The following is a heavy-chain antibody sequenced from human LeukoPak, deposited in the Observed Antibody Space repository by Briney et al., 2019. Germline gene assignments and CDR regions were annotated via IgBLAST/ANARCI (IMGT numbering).Heavy chain of an antibody. Sequence: ASVTVSFKASGYTFNSYGISWVRQAPGQGLEWMGWISAYNGNTKYAQKLQGRVTMTTDTSTSTAYMELRSLRSDDTAVYYCAREGPYDSSGYPDYWGQGTLVTVSS. D-gene: IGHD3-22*01. CDR2: ISAYNGNT. CDR3: AREGPYDSSGYPDY. V-gene: IGHV1-18*01. J-gene: IGHJ4*02. CDR1: GYTFNSYG.